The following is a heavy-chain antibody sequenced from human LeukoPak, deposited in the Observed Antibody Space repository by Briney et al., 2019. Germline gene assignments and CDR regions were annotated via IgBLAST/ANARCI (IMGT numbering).Heavy chain of an antibody. D-gene: IGHD4-17*01. J-gene: IGHJ5*02. CDR2: IYNDGSTT. CDR1: GFMFSKSW. CDR3: AREKDDHGDPGPLDA. V-gene: IGHV3-74*01. Sequence: GVSLRLSCAASGFMFSKSWMHWVRQVPGKGLVWVARIYNDGSTTNYADSVKGRFTISRDNAANTLFLQMSSLRAEDTAVYYCAREKDDHGDPGPLDAWGQGDLVTVSS.